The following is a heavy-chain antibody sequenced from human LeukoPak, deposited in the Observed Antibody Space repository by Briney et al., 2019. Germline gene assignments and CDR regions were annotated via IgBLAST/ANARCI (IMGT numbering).Heavy chain of an antibody. J-gene: IGHJ6*02. CDR3: TRQHTAWHPVRGMDV. CDR1: GFTFSGSA. V-gene: IGHV3-73*01. CDR2: IRSKANSYAT. Sequence: GGSLRLSCAASGFTFSGSAMHWVRQASGKGLEWVGRIRSKANSYATAYAASVKGRFTISRDDSKYTAYLQMNSLKTEDTAVYYCTRQHTAWHPVRGMDVWGQGTTVTVSS. D-gene: IGHD5-18*01.